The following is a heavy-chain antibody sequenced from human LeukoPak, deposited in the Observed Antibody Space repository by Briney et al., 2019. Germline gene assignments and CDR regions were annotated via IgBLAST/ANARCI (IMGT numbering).Heavy chain of an antibody. J-gene: IGHJ3*02. D-gene: IGHD2/OR15-2a*01. CDR2: IRYDGTSK. V-gene: IGHV3-30*02. CDR3: AKYGNTFDI. CDR1: GFTFSSYG. Sequence: GGSLRLSCAVSGFTFSSYGVHWVRQAPGKGLEWVSFIRYDGTSKFYADSVKGRFTISRDNPKNTLYLQMNSLRAEDTAVYYCAKYGNTFDIWGQGTMVTVSS.